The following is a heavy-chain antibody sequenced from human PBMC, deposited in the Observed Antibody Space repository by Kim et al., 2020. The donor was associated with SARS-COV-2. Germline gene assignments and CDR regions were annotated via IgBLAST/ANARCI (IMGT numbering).Heavy chain of an antibody. CDR1: GGSFSGYY. J-gene: IGHJ4*02. CDR3: ARRGRVRTSTRFFDY. V-gene: IGHV4-34*01. Sequence: SETLSLTCAVYGGSFSGYYWSWIRQPPGKGLEWIGEINHSCSTNYNPSLKSRVTISVDTSKNQFTLKLSSVTAADTAVYYCARRGRVRTSTRFFDYWGQGTLVTVSS. D-gene: IGHD2-15*01. CDR2: INHSCST.